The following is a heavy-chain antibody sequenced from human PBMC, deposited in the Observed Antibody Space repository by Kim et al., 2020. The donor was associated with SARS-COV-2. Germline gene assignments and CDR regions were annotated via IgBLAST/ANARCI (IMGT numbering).Heavy chain of an antibody. CDR3: AKVREYQLPLQRFDY. D-gene: IGHD2-2*01. Sequence: DSVKGRLTISRDNSKNTLYLQMNSLRAEDTAVYYCAKVREYQLPLQRFDYWGQGTLVTVSS. J-gene: IGHJ4*02. V-gene: IGHV3-23*01.